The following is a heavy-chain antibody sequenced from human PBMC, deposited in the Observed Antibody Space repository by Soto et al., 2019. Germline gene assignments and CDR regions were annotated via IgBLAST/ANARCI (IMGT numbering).Heavy chain of an antibody. J-gene: IGHJ1*01. Sequence: QVPLVQSGPDLKRPGASMKVSCKASGYTFTSYGISWVRQAPGQGLEWMAWISPLKGRTQYSQKAQGRVTLSTDTSPNPAYMEMTTLKVDHTAVYYCAMDHGDRPEYFKHWGQGHPGHRL. CDR3: AMDHGDRPEYFKH. D-gene: IGHD4-17*01. V-gene: IGHV1-18*04. CDR2: ISPLKGRT. CDR1: GYTFTSYG.